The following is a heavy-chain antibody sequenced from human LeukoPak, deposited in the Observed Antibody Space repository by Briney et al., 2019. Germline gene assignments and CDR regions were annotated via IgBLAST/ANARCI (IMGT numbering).Heavy chain of an antibody. D-gene: IGHD6-19*01. Sequence: PGGSLRLSCAAFGFTFSSNAMSWVRQAPGKGLEWVSAISGGDARTYYADSVKGRFTISRDNSKNTLYLQMSSLRAEDTAVYYCAKPLSGWYSFDYWGQGTLVTVSS. V-gene: IGHV3-23*01. CDR3: AKPLSGWYSFDY. J-gene: IGHJ4*02. CDR2: ISGGDART. CDR1: GFTFSSNA.